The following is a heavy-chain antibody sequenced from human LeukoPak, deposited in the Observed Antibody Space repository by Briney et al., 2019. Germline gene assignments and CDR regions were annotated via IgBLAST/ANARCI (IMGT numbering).Heavy chain of an antibody. V-gene: IGHV4-39*07. CDR3: ARGGKWLRLKYGISLDY. CDR2: INHSGST. Sequence: PSETLSLTCTVSGGSISSGSYYWSWIRQPPGKGLEWIGEINHSGSTNYNPSLKSRVTISVDTSKNQFSLKLSSVTAADTAVYYCARGGKWLRLKYGISLDYWGQGTLVTVSS. D-gene: IGHD5-12*01. J-gene: IGHJ4*02. CDR1: GGSISSGSYY.